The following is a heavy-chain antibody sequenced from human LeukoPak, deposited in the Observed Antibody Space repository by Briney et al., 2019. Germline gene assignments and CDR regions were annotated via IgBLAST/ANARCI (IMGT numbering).Heavy chain of an antibody. CDR1: GFTFDDYA. V-gene: IGHV3-9*01. D-gene: IGHD3-3*01. J-gene: IGHJ4*02. Sequence: PGRSLRLSCAASGFTFDDYAMHWVRQAPGKGQEWVSGISWNSGSIGYADSVKGRFTISRDNAKNSLYLQMNSLRAEDTALYYCAKAFLATTCFDYWGQGTLVTVSS. CDR2: ISWNSGSI. CDR3: AKAFLATTCFDY.